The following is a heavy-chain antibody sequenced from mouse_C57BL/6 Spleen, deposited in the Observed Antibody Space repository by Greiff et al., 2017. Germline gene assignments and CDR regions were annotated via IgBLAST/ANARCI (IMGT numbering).Heavy chain of an antibody. CDR2: IRNKANGYTT. Sequence: EVKLVESGGGLVQPGGSLSLSCAASGFTFTDYYMSWVRQPPGKALEWLGFIRNKANGYTTEYSASVKGRFTISRDNSQSILYLQMNALRAEDSATYYRASSFYYGNYRYYAMDYWGQGTSVTVSS. D-gene: IGHD2-1*01. J-gene: IGHJ4*01. CDR3: ASSFYYGNYRYYAMDY. V-gene: IGHV7-3*01. CDR1: GFTFTDYY.